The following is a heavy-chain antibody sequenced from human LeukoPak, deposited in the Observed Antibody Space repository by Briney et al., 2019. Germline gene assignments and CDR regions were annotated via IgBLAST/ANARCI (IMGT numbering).Heavy chain of an antibody. V-gene: IGHV4-59*01. Sequence: SETLSLTCTVSGGSIGSYYWSWIRQPPGKGLEWIGYIYYSGSTNYNPSLKSRVTISVDTSKNQFSLKLSSVTAADTAVYYCARSPRLAVETRWFGMDVWGQGTTVTVSS. CDR1: GGSIGSYY. CDR2: IYYSGST. J-gene: IGHJ6*02. D-gene: IGHD4-23*01. CDR3: ARSPRLAVETRWFGMDV.